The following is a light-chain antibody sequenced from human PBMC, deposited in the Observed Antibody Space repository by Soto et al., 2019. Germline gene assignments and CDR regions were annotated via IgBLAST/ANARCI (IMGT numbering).Light chain of an antibody. CDR1: SSDVGTSKY. Sequence: QSALTQPPSASGSPGQSVTISCTGTSSDVGTSKYVSWYRQHPGQPPKLLIYEVNKRPSGVPDRFSGSKSGSTASLTVSGLQAEDEADYYCSSSAGNKNMVFGGGTKLTVL. J-gene: IGLJ2*01. V-gene: IGLV2-8*01. CDR3: SSSAGNKNMV. CDR2: EVN.